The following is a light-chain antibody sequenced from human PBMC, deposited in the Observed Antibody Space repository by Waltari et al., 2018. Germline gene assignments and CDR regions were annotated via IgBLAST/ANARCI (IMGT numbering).Light chain of an antibody. Sequence: QSALTQPASVSGSPGQSITISCTGTSSDVGSYNYVPWYQQHPGKAPQPMIAEVSKRPSGVSNRFSGSKSGNTASLTSSGLQAEDEADYYCASYTSSSTIFGGGTNLTVL. CDR2: EVS. V-gene: IGLV2-14*01. CDR1: SSDVGSYNY. CDR3: ASYTSSSTI. J-gene: IGLJ2*01.